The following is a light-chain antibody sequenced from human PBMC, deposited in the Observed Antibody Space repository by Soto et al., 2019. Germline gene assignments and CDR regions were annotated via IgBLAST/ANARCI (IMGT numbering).Light chain of an antibody. CDR1: QSVSSSY. V-gene: IGKV3-20*01. CDR2: GAS. Sequence: EIVLTQSPGTLSLSSGERATLSWRASQSVSSSYLAWYQQKPGQAPRLLIYGASSRATGIPDRFSGSGSGTDFTLTISRLEPEDFAVYYCQQYGSSPWTFGQGTKVDIK. CDR3: QQYGSSPWT. J-gene: IGKJ1*01.